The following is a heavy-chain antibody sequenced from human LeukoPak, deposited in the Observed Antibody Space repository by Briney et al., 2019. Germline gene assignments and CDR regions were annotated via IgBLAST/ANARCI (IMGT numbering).Heavy chain of an antibody. V-gene: IGHV4-4*07. D-gene: IGHD3-10*01. J-gene: IGHJ4*02. CDR1: GGSISSYY. Sequence: PSETLSLTCTSSGGSISSYYWSWIRQPAGKGLEWIGRIYTSGSTNYNPSLKSRVTMSVDTSKNQFSLKLSSVTAADTAVYYCAAHYYGSGSYQHFDYWGQGTLVTVSS. CDR3: AAHYYGSGSYQHFDY. CDR2: IYTSGST.